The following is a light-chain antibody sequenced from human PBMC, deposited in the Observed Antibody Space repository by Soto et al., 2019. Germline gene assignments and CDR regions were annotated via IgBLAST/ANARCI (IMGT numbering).Light chain of an antibody. J-gene: IGKJ5*01. CDR2: DSS. CDR1: QSVSSY. Sequence: EVVLTQFPATLSLSPGDGATLSCRASQSVSSYLAWYQQKRGQAPRLLIYDSSNRATGIPDRFSGSGSGTDFTLTISRLEPEDFAVYYCQQYGSSPITFGQGTRLEIK. CDR3: QQYGSSPIT. V-gene: IGKV3-20*01.